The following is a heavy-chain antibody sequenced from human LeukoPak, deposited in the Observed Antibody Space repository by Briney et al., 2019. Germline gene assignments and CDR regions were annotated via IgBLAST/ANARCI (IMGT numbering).Heavy chain of an antibody. D-gene: IGHD3-10*01. CDR1: GYTFTGYY. V-gene: IGHV1-2*02. J-gene: IGHJ3*02. CDR3: ARPVVRGAFCAFDI. CDR2: INPNSGGT. Sequence: ASVKVSCKASGYTFTGYYMHWVRQAPGQGLEWMGWINPNSGGTNYAQKFQGRVTMTRDTSISTAYMELSRLRSDDTAVYYCARPVVRGAFCAFDIWGQGTMVTVSS.